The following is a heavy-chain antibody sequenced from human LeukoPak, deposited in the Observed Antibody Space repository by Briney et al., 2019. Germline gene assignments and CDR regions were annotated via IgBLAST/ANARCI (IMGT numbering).Heavy chain of an antibody. Sequence: PGGSLRLSCAASGFTFSSYWMSWVRQAPGKGLEWVANIKQDGSEKYYVDSVKGRFTISRDNAKNSLYLQMHSLRVDDTAVYYCVTHEVTVITRSTFDYWGQGTLLTVSS. V-gene: IGHV3-7*01. J-gene: IGHJ4*02. CDR1: GFTFSSYW. CDR3: VTHEVTVITRSTFDY. CDR2: IKQDGSEK. D-gene: IGHD4-23*01.